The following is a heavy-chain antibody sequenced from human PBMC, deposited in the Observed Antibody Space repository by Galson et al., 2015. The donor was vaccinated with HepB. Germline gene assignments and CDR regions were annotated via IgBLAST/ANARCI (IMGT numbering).Heavy chain of an antibody. CDR1: GFIFSDYS. CDR2: ISHTSDYI. CDR3: ARGYSAAPPADY. V-gene: IGHV3-21*01. J-gene: IGHJ4*02. Sequence: SQRLSCAASGFIFSDYSMNWVRQAPGKGLEWVSSISHTSDYIFYADSVKGRSTISRDNARNSLYLQMNSLGVDDTAVYYCARGYSAAPPADYWGQGTLVTVSS. D-gene: IGHD4-11*01.